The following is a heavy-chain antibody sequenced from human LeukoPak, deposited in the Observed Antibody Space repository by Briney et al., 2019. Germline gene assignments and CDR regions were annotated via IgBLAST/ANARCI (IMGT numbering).Heavy chain of an antibody. D-gene: IGHD4-17*01. CDR3: ARGKIYGDNDYGMDV. CDR1: GFTVSSSY. V-gene: IGHV3-53*01. CDR2: IYSGGST. J-gene: IGHJ6*02. Sequence: GGSLRLSCAASGFTVSSSYMSWVRQAPGKGLEWVSVIYSGGSTYYADSVKDRFTISRDNSKNTLYLQMNSLRAEDTAVYYCARGKIYGDNDYGMDVWGQGTTVTVSS.